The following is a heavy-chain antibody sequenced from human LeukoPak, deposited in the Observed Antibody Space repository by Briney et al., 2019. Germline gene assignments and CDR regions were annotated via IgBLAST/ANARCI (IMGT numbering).Heavy chain of an antibody. D-gene: IGHD6-19*01. V-gene: IGHV3-20*04. Sequence: PVRSLRLSCAASGFTFDDYGMSWVRQAPGKGLEWVSGINMNGGSTGYADSVKGRFTISRDNAKNSLYLQMNSLRAEDTALYYCASLIAVAGTGGYYYYMDVWGKGTTVTVSS. J-gene: IGHJ6*03. CDR2: INMNGGST. CDR1: GFTFDDYG. CDR3: ASLIAVAGTGGYYYYMDV.